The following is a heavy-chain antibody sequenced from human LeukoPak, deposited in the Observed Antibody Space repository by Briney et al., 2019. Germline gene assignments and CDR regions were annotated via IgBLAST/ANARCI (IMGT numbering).Heavy chain of an antibody. Sequence: ASVKVSCKVSGYTLTELSMHWVRQAPGKGLEWMGGFDPEDGETIYAQKFQGRVTVTEDTSTDTAYMELSSLRSEDTAVYYCATGSPAATYNWFDPWGQGTLVTVSS. CDR2: FDPEDGET. V-gene: IGHV1-24*01. CDR3: ATGSPAATYNWFDP. D-gene: IGHD2-2*01. J-gene: IGHJ5*02. CDR1: GYTLTELS.